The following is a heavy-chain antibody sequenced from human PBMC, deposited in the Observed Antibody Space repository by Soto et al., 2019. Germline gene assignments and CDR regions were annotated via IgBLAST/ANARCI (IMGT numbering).Heavy chain of an antibody. V-gene: IGHV3-30*18. Sequence: QEQVVESGGGVVQPGTSLRLSCAASGFSFRDYAMYWVRQAPGKGLEWVALIAFDSTQIYYGDSMKGRFTISRDNSKDTVFLQINSVGPVDTAVYWCAKEWGGHVDYHYGMNVWGPGTTVTVSS. CDR2: IAFDSTQI. CDR1: GFSFRDYA. J-gene: IGHJ6*02. CDR3: AKEWGGHVDYHYGMNV. D-gene: IGHD3-16*01.